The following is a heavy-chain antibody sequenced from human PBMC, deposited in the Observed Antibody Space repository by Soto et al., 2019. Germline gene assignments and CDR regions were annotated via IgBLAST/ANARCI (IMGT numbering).Heavy chain of an antibody. Sequence: GESLKISCKGSGYSFTSYWIGWVCQMPGKGLEWMGIIYPGDSDTRYSPSFQGQVTISADKSISTAYLQWSSLKASDTAMYYCARHRKVSVVVPAAIDYWGQGTLVTVSS. CDR3: ARHRKVSVVVPAAIDY. V-gene: IGHV5-51*01. D-gene: IGHD2-2*01. CDR1: GYSFTSYW. CDR2: IYPGDSDT. J-gene: IGHJ4*02.